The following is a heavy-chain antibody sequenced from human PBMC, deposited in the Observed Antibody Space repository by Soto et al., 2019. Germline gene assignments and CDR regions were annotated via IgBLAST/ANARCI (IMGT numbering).Heavy chain of an antibody. J-gene: IGHJ3*02. CDR1: GGSFSGYY. CDR3: ARGSGPNDAFDI. CDR2: INHSGST. V-gene: IGHV4-34*01. D-gene: IGHD2-15*01. Sequence: SETLSLTCAVYGGSFSGYYWTWIRQPPGTGLEWIGEINHSGSTNYNPSLKSRVTISVDTSKNQFSLKLSSVTAADTAVYYCARGSGPNDAFDIWGQGTMVTVSS.